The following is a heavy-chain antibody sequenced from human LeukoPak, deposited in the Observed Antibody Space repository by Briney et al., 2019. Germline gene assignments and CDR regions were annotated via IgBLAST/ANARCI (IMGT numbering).Heavy chain of an antibody. Sequence: SETLSLTCTVSGGSISSYYWSWIRQPPGKGLEWIGYIYYSGSTNYDPSLKSRVTISVDTSKNQFSLKLNSVTAADTAVYYCARGRRGDYYYYYGMDVWGQGTTVTVSS. J-gene: IGHJ6*02. CDR3: ARGRRGDYYYYYGMDV. CDR2: IYYSGST. V-gene: IGHV4-59*01. D-gene: IGHD3-16*01. CDR1: GGSISSYY.